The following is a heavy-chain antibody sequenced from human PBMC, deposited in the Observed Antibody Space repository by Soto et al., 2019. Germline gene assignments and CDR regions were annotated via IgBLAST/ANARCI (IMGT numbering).Heavy chain of an antibody. CDR1: GDSLSTYH. Sequence: QVQLQESGPGLVKPSETLSLTCTLSGDSLSTYHWSWIRQPPGKRLEWLGYIYYSGNTHFTPSVKSRLTISIDTSKNQFSLKLTSVTAADTAVYYCARLDGDYFDAWGQGILVTVSS. CDR3: ARLDGDYFDA. CDR2: IYYSGNT. J-gene: IGHJ4*02. D-gene: IGHD4-17*01. V-gene: IGHV4-59*08.